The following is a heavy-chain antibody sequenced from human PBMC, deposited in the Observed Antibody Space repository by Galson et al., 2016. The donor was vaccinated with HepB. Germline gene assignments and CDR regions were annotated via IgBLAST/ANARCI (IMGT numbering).Heavy chain of an antibody. Sequence: SLRLSCAASGFSVSSNYMNWVRQAPGKGLEWVSIIYNSGRTYYADSVKGRFTFSRDNSKNTLYLQMSRLRAEDTAVYYCARDREGAEAATSLGLGFYYHYYMDVWGTGTTVTVSS. CDR3: ARDREGAEAATSLGLGFYYHYYMDV. D-gene: IGHD3-16*01. CDR1: GFSVSSNY. V-gene: IGHV3-53*01. CDR2: IYNSGRT. J-gene: IGHJ6*03.